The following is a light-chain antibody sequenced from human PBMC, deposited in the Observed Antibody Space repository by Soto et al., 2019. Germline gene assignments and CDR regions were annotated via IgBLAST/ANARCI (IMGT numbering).Light chain of an antibody. V-gene: IGLV2-8*01. Sequence: QSALTQPPSASGSPGQSVTISCTGTSSDVGGYNYVSWYQQHPGKAPKLMISEVSKRPSGVPDRFSGSKSGNTSSLTVSWRQAEDEADYDCSSFAGNNNLVFGGGTKLTVL. CDR2: EVS. CDR1: SSDVGGYNY. J-gene: IGLJ2*01. CDR3: SSFAGNNNLV.